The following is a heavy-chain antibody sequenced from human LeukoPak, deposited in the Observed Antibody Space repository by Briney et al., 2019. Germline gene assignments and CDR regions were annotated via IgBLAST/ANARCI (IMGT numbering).Heavy chain of an antibody. V-gene: IGHV1-69*13. CDR1: GGTFSSYA. Sequence: ASVKVSCKASGGTFSSYAISWVRQAPGQGLGWMGGIIPIFGTANYAQKFQGRVTITADESTSTAYMELSSLRSEDTAVYYCARARWELLGYYYYYYMDVWGKGTTVTISS. CDR3: ARARWELLGYYYYYYMDV. D-gene: IGHD1-26*01. J-gene: IGHJ6*03. CDR2: IIPIFGTA.